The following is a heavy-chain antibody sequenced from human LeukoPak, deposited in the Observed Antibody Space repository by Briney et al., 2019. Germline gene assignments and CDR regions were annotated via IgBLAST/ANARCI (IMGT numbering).Heavy chain of an antibody. J-gene: IGHJ6*03. CDR3: ARAPHKYYYDSSGYNYYYHYYMDV. Sequence: GGSLRLSCAASGFTFSSYEMNWVRQAPEKGLEWVSYISSSGSTIYYADSVKGRFTISRDNSKNTLYLQMNSLRAEDTAVYYCARAPHKYYYDSSGYNYYYHYYMDVWGKGTTVTVSS. CDR1: GFTFSSYE. CDR2: ISSSGSTI. V-gene: IGHV3-48*03. D-gene: IGHD3-22*01.